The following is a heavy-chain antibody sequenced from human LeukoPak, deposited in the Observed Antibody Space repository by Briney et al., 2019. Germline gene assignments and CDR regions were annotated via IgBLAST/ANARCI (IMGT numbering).Heavy chain of an antibody. CDR3: AKVFGQWLVWDAFDI. CDR1: GFTFSSYA. D-gene: IGHD6-19*01. CDR2: ISYDGSNK. J-gene: IGHJ3*02. Sequence: PGGSLRPSCAASGFTFSSYAMHWVRQAPGKGLEWVAVISYDGSNKYYADSVKGRFTISRDNSKNTLYLQMNSLRAEDTAVYYCAKVFGQWLVWDAFDIWGQGTMVTVSS. V-gene: IGHV3-30-3*01.